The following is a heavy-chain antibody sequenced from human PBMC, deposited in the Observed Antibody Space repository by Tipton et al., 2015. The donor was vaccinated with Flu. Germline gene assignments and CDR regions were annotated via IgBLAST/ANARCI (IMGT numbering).Heavy chain of an antibody. V-gene: IGHV1-2*04. Sequence: QLVQSGAEVKKPGASVKVSCKASGYAFTGYYMHWVRQAPGQGLEWMGWINPNSGGTNYAQKFQGWVTMTRDTSISTAYMELSRLRSDDTAVYYCARDGGSSDRYEGAAAFDSWGQGTMVTVSS. CDR3: ARDGGSSDRYEGAAAFDS. D-gene: IGHD6-19*01. J-gene: IGHJ3*01. CDR2: INPNSGGT. CDR1: GYAFTGYY.